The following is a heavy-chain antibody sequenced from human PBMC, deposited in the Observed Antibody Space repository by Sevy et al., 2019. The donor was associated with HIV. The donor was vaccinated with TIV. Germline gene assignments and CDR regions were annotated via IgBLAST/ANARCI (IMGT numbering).Heavy chain of an antibody. CDR3: ARAGFLTTVGEDAFDI. D-gene: IGHD4-17*01. J-gene: IGHJ3*02. CDR2: IIPIFGTA. V-gene: IGHV1-69*13. CDR1: GGTFSSYA. Sequence: ASVKVSCKASGGTFSSYAISWVRQAPGQGLEWMGGIIPIFGTANYAQKFQGRVTITADESTSTAYMELSSLRSEDTAVYYCARAGFLTTVGEDAFDIWGQGTMVTVSS.